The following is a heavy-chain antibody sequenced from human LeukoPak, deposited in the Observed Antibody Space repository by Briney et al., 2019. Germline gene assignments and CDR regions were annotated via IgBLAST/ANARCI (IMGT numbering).Heavy chain of an antibody. CDR2: IKPDGTTE. CDR1: GFPFSSYS. J-gene: IGHJ4*02. Sequence: GGSLRLSCAASGFPFSSYSMTWVRQAPGKGLEWVANIKPDGTTEFYVDSVKGRFTISRDSALNSLYLQMNSLRAEDTAIYYCARSIPYGTTWYGRSDYWGQGTLVTVSS. D-gene: IGHD6-13*01. CDR3: ARSIPYGTTWYGRSDY. V-gene: IGHV3-7*03.